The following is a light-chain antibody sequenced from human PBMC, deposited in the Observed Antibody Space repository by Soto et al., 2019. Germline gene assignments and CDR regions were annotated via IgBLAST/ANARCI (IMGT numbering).Light chain of an antibody. Sequence: QSALPQPASVSGSPGQSITISCTGTSSDVGSCKFVSWYQHHPGKAPKLMIYEVSNRPSGVSNRFSGSKFGNTASLTISGLQPEDEADYHCSACTTTGSYVFGPGTKLTVL. CDR1: SSDVGSCKF. CDR3: SACTTTGSYV. V-gene: IGLV2-14*01. J-gene: IGLJ1*01. CDR2: EVS.